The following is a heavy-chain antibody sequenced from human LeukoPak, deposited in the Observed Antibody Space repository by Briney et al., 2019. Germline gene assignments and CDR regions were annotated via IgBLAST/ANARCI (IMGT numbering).Heavy chain of an antibody. Sequence: PGGSLRLSCAASGFTVSSNYMSWVRQAPGKGLEWVSVISGSGGSTYYADSVKGRFTISRDNSKNTLYLQMNSLRAEDTAIYYCAKNGDRGAYCTGGTCYPYFYYYMDVWGKGTTVTI. D-gene: IGHD2-15*01. J-gene: IGHJ6*03. CDR1: GFTVSSNY. CDR3: AKNGDRGAYCTGGTCYPYFYYYMDV. CDR2: ISGSGGST. V-gene: IGHV3-23*01.